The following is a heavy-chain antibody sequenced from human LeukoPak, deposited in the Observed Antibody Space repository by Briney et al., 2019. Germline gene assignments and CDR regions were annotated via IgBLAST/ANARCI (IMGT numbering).Heavy chain of an antibody. CDR1: GGSISSSSYY. CDR2: IYYSGRT. Sequence: KTSETLSLTCTVSGGSISSSSYYWGWIRQPPGKGLEWIGNIYYSGRTYYNPSLKSRVTISVDTSKNQFSLKLSSVTAADTAVYYCARPDYYYYYMDVWGKGTTVTVSS. J-gene: IGHJ6*03. V-gene: IGHV4-39*07. CDR3: ARPDYYYYYMDV.